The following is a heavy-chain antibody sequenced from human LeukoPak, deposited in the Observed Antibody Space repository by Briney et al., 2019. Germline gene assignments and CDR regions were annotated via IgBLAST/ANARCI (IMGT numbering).Heavy chain of an antibody. D-gene: IGHD5-24*01. CDR2: IYYSGST. V-gene: IGHV4-59*08. CDR3: ARHRRGGRWLQGYYFDY. CDR1: GGSISSYY. Sequence: PSETLSLTCTVSGGSISSYYWSWVRQPPGKGLEGIGYIYYSGSTNYNPSLKRRVTISVDTSKNQFSLKLSSVTAADTAVYYCARHRRGGRWLQGYYFDYWGQGTLVTVSS. J-gene: IGHJ4*02.